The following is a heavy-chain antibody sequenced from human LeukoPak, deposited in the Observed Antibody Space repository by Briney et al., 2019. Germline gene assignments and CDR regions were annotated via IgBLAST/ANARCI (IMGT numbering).Heavy chain of an antibody. Sequence: GGSLRLSCAASGFTFSSYSMNWVRQAPGKGLEWVSYISSSSSTIYYADSVKGRFTISRDNAKNSLYLQMNSLRAEDTAVYYCARDLKGFSITMMDYFDYWGQGTLVTVSS. V-gene: IGHV3-48*01. CDR1: GFTFSSYS. CDR3: ARDLKGFSITMMDYFDY. D-gene: IGHD3-22*01. CDR2: ISSSSSTI. J-gene: IGHJ4*02.